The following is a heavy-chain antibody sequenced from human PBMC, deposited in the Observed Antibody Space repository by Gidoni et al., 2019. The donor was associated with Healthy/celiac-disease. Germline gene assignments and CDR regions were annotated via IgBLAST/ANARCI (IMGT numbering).Heavy chain of an antibody. D-gene: IGHD3-16*02. J-gene: IGHJ4*02. V-gene: IGHV3-30-3*01. Sequence: QVQLVESGGGVVQPGRSLRLSCAASGFTFSSYAMHWVRQAPGKGLEWVAVISYDGSNKYYADSGKGRFTISRDNSKNTLYLQMNSLRAEDTAVYYCARDSLSLGELSFHDYWGQGTLVTVSS. CDR2: ISYDGSNK. CDR1: GFTFSSYA. CDR3: ARDSLSLGELSFHDY.